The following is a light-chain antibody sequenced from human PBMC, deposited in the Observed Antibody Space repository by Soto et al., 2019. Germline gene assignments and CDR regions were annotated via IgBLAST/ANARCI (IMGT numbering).Light chain of an antibody. V-gene: IGLV1-44*01. CDR2: SNN. CDR3: AAWDDSRSGWV. CDR1: SSNIGSNT. Sequence: QSVLTQPPSASETPGQTVTISCSGSSSNIGSNTVNWYQQIPGTAPTLLIYSNNHRPSGVPDRFSGSKSDTSASLAISGLQSEDEAYYYCAAWDDSRSGWVFGGGTKLTVL. J-gene: IGLJ3*02.